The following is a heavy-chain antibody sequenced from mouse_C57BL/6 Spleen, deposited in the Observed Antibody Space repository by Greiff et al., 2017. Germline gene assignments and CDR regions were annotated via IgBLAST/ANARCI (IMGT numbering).Heavy chain of an antibody. CDR1: GYAFSSSW. V-gene: IGHV1-82*01. D-gene: IGHD1-1*01. CDR2: IYPGDGDT. CDR3: ARGATVVDV. J-gene: IGHJ1*03. Sequence: VKLLESGPELVKPGASVKISCKASGYAFSSSWMNWVKQRPGKGLEWIGRIYPGDGDTNYNGKFKGKATLTADKSSSTAYMQLSSLTSEDSAVYFCARGATVVDVWGTGTTVTVSS.